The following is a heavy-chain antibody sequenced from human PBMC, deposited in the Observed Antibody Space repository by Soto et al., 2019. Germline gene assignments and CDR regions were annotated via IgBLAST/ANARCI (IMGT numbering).Heavy chain of an antibody. V-gene: IGHV4-4*07. CDR3: ARESDGWGFGSGWFDP. Sequence: QVQLQESGPGLVKPSETLSLTCTVSGGSISSYYWSWIRQPAGKGLEWIGRIYTSGSTNYNPSLKSRVTMSVDTSKNQFSLKLSAVTAADTAVYYCARESDGWGFGSGWFDPWGQGTLVTVSS. J-gene: IGHJ5*02. CDR1: GGSISSYY. CDR2: IYTSGST. D-gene: IGHD3-10*01.